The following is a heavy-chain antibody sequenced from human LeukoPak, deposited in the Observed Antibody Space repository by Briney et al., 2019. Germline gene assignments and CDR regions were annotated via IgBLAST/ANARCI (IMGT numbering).Heavy chain of an antibody. J-gene: IGHJ4*02. D-gene: IGHD3-22*01. V-gene: IGHV1-2*06. CDR2: INPNSGGT. CDR1: GYTITDYY. Sequence: GASVKVSCKASGYTITDYYMHWVRQAPGQGLEWMGRINPNSGGTNSAQKFQGRITMTRDTSISTAYMELSRLRSDDTAVYYCARDRADDTVSYFDYWGQGTLVTVSS. CDR3: ARDRADDTVSYFDY.